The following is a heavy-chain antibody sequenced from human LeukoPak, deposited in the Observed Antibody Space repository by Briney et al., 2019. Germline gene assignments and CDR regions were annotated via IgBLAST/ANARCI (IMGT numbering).Heavy chain of an antibody. D-gene: IGHD2-15*01. CDR3: AYCSGGSCSSEAFEY. J-gene: IGHJ4*02. Sequence: GGSLRLSCAASGFTLSSNYMSWVRQAPGKGLDWVSVIYSVGSTYHPDSVKGRFTISRDNSQNKRYPQMKNLRTEDTASEYCAYCSGGSCSSEAFEYWGQGTLVTVSS. CDR2: IYSVGST. CDR1: GFTLSSNY. V-gene: IGHV3-53*01.